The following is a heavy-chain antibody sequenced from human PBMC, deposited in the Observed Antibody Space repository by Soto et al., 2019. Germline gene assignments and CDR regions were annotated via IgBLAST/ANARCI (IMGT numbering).Heavy chain of an antibody. CDR1: GYSFTSYC. J-gene: IGHJ5*02. CDR2: RNPSGGST. Sequence: AAVKVSCKASGYSFTSYCLNWVRQGPGEGVEWVGGRNPSGGSTLYSQKFQGRVSLTRDTSSSTVYMELRSLKSDDTAVYYCARDWGMGCNGGSGYANSFDPWGQGTLVTFSS. D-gene: IGHD3-22*01. CDR3: ARDWGMGCNGGSGYANSFDP. V-gene: IGHV1-46*01.